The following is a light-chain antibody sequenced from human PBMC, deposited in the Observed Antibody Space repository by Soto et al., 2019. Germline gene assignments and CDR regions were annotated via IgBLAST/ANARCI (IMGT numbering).Light chain of an antibody. CDR1: SSDIGGSNY. CDR2: GVS. Sequence: QSALTQPASVSGSPGQSITISCAGTSSDIGGSNYVSWYQQHPGKAPKLMIYGVSNRPSGVSNRFSGSKSGNTASLTISGLQADDEDDYFCYSCRSSSSTFYVFGTGTKLTVL. V-gene: IGLV2-14*03. J-gene: IGLJ1*01. CDR3: YSCRSSSSTFYV.